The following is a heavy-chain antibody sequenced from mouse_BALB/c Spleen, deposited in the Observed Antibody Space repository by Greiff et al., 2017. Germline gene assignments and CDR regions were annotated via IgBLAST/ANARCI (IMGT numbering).Heavy chain of an antibody. CDR2: INPYNDGT. Sequence: EVKLMESGPELVKPGASVKMSCKASGYTFTSYVMHWVKQKPGQGLEWIGYINPYNDGTKYNEKFKGKATLTSDKSSSTAYMELSSLTSEDSAVYYCARHYYGSSGWYFDVWGAGTTVTVSS. J-gene: IGHJ1*01. CDR1: GYTFTSYV. V-gene: IGHV1-14*01. CDR3: ARHYYGSSGWYFDV. D-gene: IGHD1-1*01.